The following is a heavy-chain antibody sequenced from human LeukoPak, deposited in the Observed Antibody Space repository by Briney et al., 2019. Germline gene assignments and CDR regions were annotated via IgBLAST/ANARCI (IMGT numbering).Heavy chain of an antibody. CDR2: IYYSGST. J-gene: IGHJ6*02. V-gene: IGHV4-30-4*01. D-gene: IGHD2-8*01. Sequence: SQTLSLTCTVSGDSISSGDYYWSWIRQPPGKGLEWIGYIYYSGSTYYNPSLKSRVTISVDTSKNQFSLKLSSVTAADTAVYYCARVLYYGLGMDVWGQGTTVTVSS. CDR3: ARVLYYGLGMDV. CDR1: GDSISSGDYY.